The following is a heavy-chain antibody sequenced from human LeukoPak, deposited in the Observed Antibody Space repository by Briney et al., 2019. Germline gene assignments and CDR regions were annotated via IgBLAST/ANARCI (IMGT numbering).Heavy chain of an antibody. CDR3: ASSAGALIDC. CDR2: IWFDGSNK. Sequence: GRSLRLSWAASGFTFSNYDMHWVRQAPGKWLEWVAVIWFDGSNKFYADSVKGRFTISRDNSKNTLYLQMNSLRAEDTAVYYCASSAGALIDCWGQGTLVIVSS. CDR1: GFTFSNYD. D-gene: IGHD6-19*01. J-gene: IGHJ4*02. V-gene: IGHV3-33*01.